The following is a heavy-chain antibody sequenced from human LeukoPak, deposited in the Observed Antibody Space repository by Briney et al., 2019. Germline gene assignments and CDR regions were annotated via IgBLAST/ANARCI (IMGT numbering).Heavy chain of an antibody. Sequence: ASVKVSCKASGCTFSSYAISWVRQAPGQGLEWMGRIIPILGIANYAQRFQGRVTITGHKSTSTATMELSRPRPEDTAAYYCARETSGYYPYYFDYWGQGTLVTVSS. D-gene: IGHD3-22*01. CDR2: IIPILGIA. CDR1: GCTFSSYA. CDR3: ARETSGYYPYYFDY. J-gene: IGHJ4*02. V-gene: IGHV1-69*04.